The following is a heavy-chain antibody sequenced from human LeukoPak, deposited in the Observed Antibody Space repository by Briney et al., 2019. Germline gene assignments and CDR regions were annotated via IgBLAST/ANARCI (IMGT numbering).Heavy chain of an antibody. D-gene: IGHD1-14*01. CDR2: FYYSGST. Sequence: SETLSLTCTVSGGSISSSSYYWGWIRQPPGKGLEWIGSFYYSGSTYYNPSLKSRVTISVDTSKNQFSLKLSSLTAADTAVYYCAKSEGHTEPYWGQGTLVTVSS. CDR1: GGSISSSSYY. CDR3: AKSEGHTEPY. V-gene: IGHV4-39*01. J-gene: IGHJ4*02.